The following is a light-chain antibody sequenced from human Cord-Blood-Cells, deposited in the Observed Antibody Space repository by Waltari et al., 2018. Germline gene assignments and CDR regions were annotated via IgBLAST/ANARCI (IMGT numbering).Light chain of an antibody. Sequence: QSALTQPASVSGSPGQSITISCTGTSSDVGGYNYVPGYHQHPGKAPKLMIYDVSKRPSGVSNRFSGSKSGNTASLTISGLQAEDEADYYYSSYTSSSTLVFGGGTKLTVL. J-gene: IGLJ2*01. CDR2: DVS. CDR1: SSDVGGYNY. CDR3: SSYTSSSTLV. V-gene: IGLV2-14*01.